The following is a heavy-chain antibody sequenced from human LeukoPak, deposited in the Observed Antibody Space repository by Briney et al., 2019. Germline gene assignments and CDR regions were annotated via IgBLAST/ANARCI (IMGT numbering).Heavy chain of an antibody. CDR2: ISSSSSYI. J-gene: IGHJ4*02. D-gene: IGHD2-2*02. V-gene: IGHV3-21*01. CDR3: ARGIYTSSPRNPKNFFDY. Sequence: PGGSLRLSCAASGFTFSSYSMNWVRQAPGKGLEWVSSISSSSSYIYYADSMKGRFTISRDNAKNSLYLQMNSLRAEDTAVYFCARGIYTSSPRNPKNFFDYWGQGTLVTVSS. CDR1: GFTFSSYS.